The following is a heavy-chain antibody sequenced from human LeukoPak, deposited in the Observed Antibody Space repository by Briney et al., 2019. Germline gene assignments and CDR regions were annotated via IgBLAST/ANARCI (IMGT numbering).Heavy chain of an antibody. J-gene: IGHJ4*02. CDR2: IYSGGST. Sequence: PGGSLRLSCAASGFTVSSNYMSWVRQAPGKGLERVSVIYSGGSTYYADSVKGRFTISRDNSKNTLYLQMNGLRAEDTAVYYCAREVGAYDSSGSCSGYWGQGTLVTVSS. CDR3: AREVGAYDSSGSCSGY. D-gene: IGHD3-22*01. V-gene: IGHV3-53*01. CDR1: GFTVSSNY.